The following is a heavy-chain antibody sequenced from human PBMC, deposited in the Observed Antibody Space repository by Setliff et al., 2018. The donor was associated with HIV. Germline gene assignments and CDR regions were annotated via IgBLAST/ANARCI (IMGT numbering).Heavy chain of an antibody. J-gene: IGHJ4*02. V-gene: IGHV1-46*01. D-gene: IGHD4-4*01. CDR2: INPSGGST. Sequence: ASVKVSCKASGYTFTTYGISWVRQAPGQGLEWMAIINPSGGSTSYAQKFQGRVTMTSDTSTSTVYMELSSLRSEDTAVYYCARALYTNLAHFDYLGQGTLVTVSS. CDR3: ARALYTNLAHFDY. CDR1: GYTFTTYG.